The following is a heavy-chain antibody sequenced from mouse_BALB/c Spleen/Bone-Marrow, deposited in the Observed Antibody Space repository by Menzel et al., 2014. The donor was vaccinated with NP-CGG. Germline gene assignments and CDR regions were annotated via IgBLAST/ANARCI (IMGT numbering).Heavy chain of an antibody. V-gene: IGHV4-1*02. J-gene: IGHJ4*01. D-gene: IGHD1-3*01. Sequence: EVQRVESGGGLVQPGGSLKLSCAASGFDFSRYWMSWVRQAPGKGLEWIGEINPDSSTINYTPSLRDKFIISRDNAKNTLYLQMSKVRSEDTVLYYCARRGDNYLWHAMDSWGQGTSVTVSS. CDR3: ARRGDNYLWHAMDS. CDR1: GFDFSRYW. CDR2: INPDSSTI.